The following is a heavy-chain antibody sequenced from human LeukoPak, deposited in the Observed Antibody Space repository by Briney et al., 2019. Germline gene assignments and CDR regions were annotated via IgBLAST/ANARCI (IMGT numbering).Heavy chain of an antibody. CDR3: ARLAGGYYYYMDV. Sequence: GGSLRLSCAASGFTFSSYEMNWVRQAPGKGLEWVSYISSSGSTIYYADSVKGRLTISRDNAKNSLYLQMNSLRAEDTAVYYCARLAGGYYYYMDVWGKGTTVTVSS. J-gene: IGHJ6*03. D-gene: IGHD2-21*01. CDR1: GFTFSSYE. CDR2: ISSSGSTI. V-gene: IGHV3-48*03.